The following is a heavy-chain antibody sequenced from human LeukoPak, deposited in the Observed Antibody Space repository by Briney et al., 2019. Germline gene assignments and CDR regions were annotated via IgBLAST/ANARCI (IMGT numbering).Heavy chain of an antibody. V-gene: IGHV1-8*01. CDR3: AREPMRGRAGDNAFDI. Sequence: ASVKVSCKASGYIFNVYDINWVRQAAGQGLEWMGWMNPNSGNTGYAQKFQGRVTVTRDTSMTTAYMELNSLTSEDTAVYYCAREPMRGRAGDNAFDIWGQGTKVTVSS. J-gene: IGHJ3*02. CDR2: MNPNSGNT. D-gene: IGHD7-27*01. CDR1: GYIFNVYD.